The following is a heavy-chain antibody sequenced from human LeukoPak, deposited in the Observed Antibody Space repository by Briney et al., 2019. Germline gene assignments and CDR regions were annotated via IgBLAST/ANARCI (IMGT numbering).Heavy chain of an antibody. CDR3: ARVLKVAGAQYYFDY. CDR1: GGTFSSYA. V-gene: IGHV1-69*05. CDR2: IIPIFGTA. J-gene: IGHJ4*02. D-gene: IGHD6-19*01. Sequence: SVKVSCKASGGTFSSYAISWVRQAPGQGLEWMGGIIPIFGTANYAQKFQGRVTITTDESTSTAYMELSSLRSEDTAVYYCARVLKVAGAQYYFDYWGQGTLVTVSS.